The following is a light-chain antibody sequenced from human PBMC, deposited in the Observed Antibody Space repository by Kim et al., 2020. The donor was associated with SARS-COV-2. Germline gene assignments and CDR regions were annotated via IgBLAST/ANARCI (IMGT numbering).Light chain of an antibody. CDR1: SLHSSYA. CDR3: QTWGTGSRV. Sequence: QPVLTQSPSASASLGASVNLTCTLSSLHSSYAIAWLQQRPEEGPRYLMKVNGDGSHTKRDGIPDRFSGASSGAARYLTISSRQSEDEADYYCQTWGTGSRVFGGGTQLTVL. V-gene: IGLV4-69*01. J-gene: IGLJ3*02. CDR2: VNGDGSH.